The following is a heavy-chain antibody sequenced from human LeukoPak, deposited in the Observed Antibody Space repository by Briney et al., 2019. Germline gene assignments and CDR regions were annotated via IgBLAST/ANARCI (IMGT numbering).Heavy chain of an antibody. CDR1: GFTFSSYG. Sequence: GGSLRLSCAAFGFTFSSYGMTWVRQAPGKGLEWVSGISGSGGTTYYADSVKGRFTISRDNSKNTLYLQMNSLRAEDTAIYYCAKGEKWELLSLVPYWGQGTLVTVSS. CDR2: ISGSGGTT. V-gene: IGHV3-23*01. D-gene: IGHD1-26*01. J-gene: IGHJ4*02. CDR3: AKGEKWELLSLVPY.